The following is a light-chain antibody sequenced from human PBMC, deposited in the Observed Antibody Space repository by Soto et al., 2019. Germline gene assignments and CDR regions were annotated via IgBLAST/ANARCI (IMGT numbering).Light chain of an antibody. CDR3: QQYDNLLSFT. V-gene: IGKV1-33*01. J-gene: IGKJ3*01. Sequence: DIQMTQSPSSLSASVGDRVTITCQASQDISNYLNWYQQKPGKAPKLLIYDASNLATGVPSRFSGSGSGTDFTFTISSLKPEDIATYYCQQYDNLLSFTFGPGTKVDIK. CDR2: DAS. CDR1: QDISNY.